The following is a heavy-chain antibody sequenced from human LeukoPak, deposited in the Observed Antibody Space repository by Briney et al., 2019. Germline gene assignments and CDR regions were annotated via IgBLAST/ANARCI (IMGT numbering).Heavy chain of an antibody. CDR3: ARGLRNPYYYYGMDV. J-gene: IGHJ6*02. CDR1: GGSFSGYY. D-gene: IGHD1-14*01. V-gene: IGHV4-34*01. Sequence: SETLSLTCAVHGGSFSGYYWSWIRQPPGKGLEWIGEINHSGSTNYNPSLKSRVTISVDTSKNQFSLKLSSVTAADTAVYYCARGLRNPYYYYGMDVWGQGTTVTVSS. CDR2: INHSGST.